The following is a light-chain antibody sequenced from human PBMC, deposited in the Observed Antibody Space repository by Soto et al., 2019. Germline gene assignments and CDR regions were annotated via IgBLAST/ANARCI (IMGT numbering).Light chain of an antibody. CDR3: QKYGSSLFT. V-gene: IGKV3-20*01. CDR2: GTS. CDR1: QSVSSKY. J-gene: IGKJ3*01. Sequence: EIVLTQSPGTLSLSPGERATLSCRASQSVSSKYLAWYQQKPGQAPRVLIYGTSIRASGVPERFSGGGSGTDFTITITRLEPEDFAVYYCQKYGSSLFTFGPGT.